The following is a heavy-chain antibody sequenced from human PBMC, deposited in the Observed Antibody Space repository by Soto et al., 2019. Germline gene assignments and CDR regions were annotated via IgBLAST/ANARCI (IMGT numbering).Heavy chain of an antibody. Sequence: GGSLRLSCAASGFTFSSYGMHWVRQAPGKGLEWVAVISYDGSNKYYADSVKGRFTISRENSKNTLYLQMNSLRAEDTAVYYCAKDGGGYCSGGSCYSGAKYNWFDPWGQGTLVTVSS. V-gene: IGHV3-30*18. CDR3: AKDGGGYCSGGSCYSGAKYNWFDP. J-gene: IGHJ5*02. CDR1: GFTFSSYG. D-gene: IGHD2-15*01. CDR2: ISYDGSNK.